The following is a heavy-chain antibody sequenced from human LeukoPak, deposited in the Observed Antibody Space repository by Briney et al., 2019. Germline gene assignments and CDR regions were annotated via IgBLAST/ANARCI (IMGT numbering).Heavy chain of an antibody. CDR2: INPNSGGT. CDR1: GYTFTGYY. CDR3: ARVIFYGDYVAPWGYFDY. Sequence: ASVKVSCKASGYTFTGYYMHWVRQAPGQGLEWMGWINPNSGGTNYAQKFQGRVTMTRDTSISTAYMELSRLRSDDTAVYYCARVIFYGDYVAPWGYFDYWGQGTLVTDSS. V-gene: IGHV1-2*02. J-gene: IGHJ4*02. D-gene: IGHD4-17*01.